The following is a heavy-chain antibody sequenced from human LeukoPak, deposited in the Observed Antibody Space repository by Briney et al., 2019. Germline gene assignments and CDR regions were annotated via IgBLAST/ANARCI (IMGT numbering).Heavy chain of an antibody. Sequence: SETLSLTCTVSGGSISSGSYYWSWIRQPAGKGLGWIGRIYTSGSTNYNPSLKSRVTISVDTSKNQFSLKLSSVTAADTAVYYCARGVAARAGSDAFDIWGQGTMVTVSS. CDR2: IYTSGST. CDR1: GGSISSGSYY. V-gene: IGHV4-61*02. CDR3: ARGVAARAGSDAFDI. D-gene: IGHD6-6*01. J-gene: IGHJ3*02.